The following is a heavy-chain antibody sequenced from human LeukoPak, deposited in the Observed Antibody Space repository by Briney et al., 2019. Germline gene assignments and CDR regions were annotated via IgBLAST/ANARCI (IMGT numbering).Heavy chain of an antibody. J-gene: IGHJ4*02. CDR1: GYTFTGYY. CDR2: INPNSGGT. D-gene: IGHD3-22*01. V-gene: IGHV1-2*06. CDR3: AKDLDSIHW. Sequence: ASAKVSCKASGYTFTGYYIHWVRQAPGQGLEWMGRINPNSGGTNYAQKFQGRVTMTRDTSISTAYMDLSRLRSDDTAVYYCAKDLDSIHWWGQGTLVTVSS.